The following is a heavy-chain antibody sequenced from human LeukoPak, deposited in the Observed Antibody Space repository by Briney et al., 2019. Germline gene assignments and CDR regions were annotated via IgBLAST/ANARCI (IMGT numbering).Heavy chain of an antibody. J-gene: IGHJ4*02. CDR3: ARSISRGWSLDY. Sequence: ASVKVSCKASGYTSTGYYMHWVRQAPGQGLEWMGWINPNSGGTNYAQKFQGRVTMTRDTSISTAYMELSRLRSDDTAVYYCARSISRGWSLDYWGQGTLVTVSS. V-gene: IGHV1-2*02. CDR2: INPNSGGT. D-gene: IGHD6-19*01. CDR1: GYTSTGYY.